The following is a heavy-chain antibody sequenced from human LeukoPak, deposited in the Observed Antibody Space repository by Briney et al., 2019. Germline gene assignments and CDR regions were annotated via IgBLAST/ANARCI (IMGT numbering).Heavy chain of an antibody. CDR3: ARGPAANSGNYYAGDY. Sequence: GGSLRLSCAASGFTFSSYAMSWDRQAPGKGLEWVSAISGSGGSTYYADSVKGRFTISRDNAKNTLYLQMNSLKSEDSAAYYCARGPAANSGNYYAGDYWGQGTLVTVSS. CDR1: GFTFSSYA. J-gene: IGHJ4*02. D-gene: IGHD1-26*01. CDR2: ISGSGGST. V-gene: IGHV3-23*01.